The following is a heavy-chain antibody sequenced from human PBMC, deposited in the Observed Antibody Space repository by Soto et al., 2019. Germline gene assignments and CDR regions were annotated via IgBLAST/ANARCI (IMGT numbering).Heavy chain of an antibody. D-gene: IGHD1-1*01. CDR1: GFTFVTYT. Sequence: EVQLLESGGGLVQPGGSLRLSCAASGFTFVTYTMSWVRQVPGKGLEWVSAITGSGGGTYYADSVKGRFTISRDNSKNTLYLQMNSLRAADTAVYYCAKSGGGGGAFDIWGHGTIVTVSS. CDR2: ITGSGGGT. CDR3: AKSGGGGGAFDI. V-gene: IGHV3-23*01. J-gene: IGHJ3*02.